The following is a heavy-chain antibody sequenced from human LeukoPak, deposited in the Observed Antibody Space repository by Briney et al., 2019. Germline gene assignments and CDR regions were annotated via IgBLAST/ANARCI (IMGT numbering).Heavy chain of an antibody. CDR2: MNPNSGNT. V-gene: IGHV1-8*01. J-gene: IGHJ4*02. D-gene: IGHD3-3*01. Sequence: ASVKVSCKASGYTFTSYDINWVRQATGQGREWMGWMNPNSGNTGYAQKFQGRDTMTRHTSISTAYMELSSLRSEDTAVYYCARGMSQKPFYDFWSGYFSSGDHGFDYWGQGTLVTVSS. CDR3: ARGMSQKPFYDFWSGYFSSGDHGFDY. CDR1: GYTFTSYD.